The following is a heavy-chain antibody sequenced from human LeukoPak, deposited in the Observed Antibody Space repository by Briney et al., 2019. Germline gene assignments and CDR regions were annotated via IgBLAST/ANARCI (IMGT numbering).Heavy chain of an antibody. J-gene: IGHJ6*02. D-gene: IGHD6-19*01. V-gene: IGHV6-1*01. CDR1: GDSVSSNSAA. CDR2: TYYRSKWYN. CDR3: ARDQWLVNYYYYGMDV. Sequence: SQTLSLTCAISGDSVSSNSAAWNWIRQSPSRGLEWLVRTYYRSKWYNDYAVSVKSRITINPDTSKNQLSLQLNSVTPEDTAVYYCARDQWLVNYYYYGMDVWGQGTTVTVSS.